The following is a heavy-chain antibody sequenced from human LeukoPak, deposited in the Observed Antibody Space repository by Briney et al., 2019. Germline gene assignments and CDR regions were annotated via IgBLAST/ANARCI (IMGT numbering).Heavy chain of an antibody. V-gene: IGHV4-34*01. Sequence: PSETLSLTCAAYGGSFSGYYWSWIRQPPGKGLEWIGEINHSGSTNYNPSLKSRVTISVDTSKNQFSLKLSSVTAADTAVYYCARGKRSYDILTGYRYYYGMDVWGQGTTVTVSS. D-gene: IGHD3-9*01. J-gene: IGHJ6*02. CDR1: GGSFSGYY. CDR2: INHSGST. CDR3: ARGKRSYDILTGYRYYYGMDV.